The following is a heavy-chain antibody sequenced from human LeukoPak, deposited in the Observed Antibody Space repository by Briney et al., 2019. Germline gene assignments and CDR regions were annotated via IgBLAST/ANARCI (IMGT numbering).Heavy chain of an antibody. V-gene: IGHV3-23*01. Sequence: PGGSLRLSCVVSEFTVSSNYMSWVRQAPGKGLEWVATIIGSAANTYYADSVKGRFTISRDDSKNTVYLQMNSLRAEDTAVYSCAKYTSGTSYRGLDQWGHGTLVTVSS. D-gene: IGHD3-10*01. CDR2: IIGSAANT. CDR3: AKYTSGTSYRGLDQ. J-gene: IGHJ4*01. CDR1: EFTVSSNY.